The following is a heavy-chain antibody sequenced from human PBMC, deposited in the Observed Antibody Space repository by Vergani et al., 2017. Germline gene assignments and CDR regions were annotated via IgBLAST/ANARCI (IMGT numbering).Heavy chain of an antibody. D-gene: IGHD1-1*01. CDR2: ISYDGTQK. V-gene: IGHV3-30*03. J-gene: IGHJ1*01. Sequence: QVHLVESGGGVVQPGRSLRLSCVVSGFTSSYYGMHWVRQAPGKGLEWVAVISYDGTQKYYADSVKGRLTISRDNSKSTLYLQMNSLRTEETAVYYCATKSCGTPGCQIGYFREWGQGTLVTVSS. CDR1: GFTSSYYG. CDR3: ATKSCGTPGCQIGYFRE.